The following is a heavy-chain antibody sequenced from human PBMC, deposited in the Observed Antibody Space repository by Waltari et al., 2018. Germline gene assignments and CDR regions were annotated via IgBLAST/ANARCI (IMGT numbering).Heavy chain of an antibody. V-gene: IGHV3-74*01. CDR2: IDNGEGSGT. J-gene: IGHJ6*04. CDR3: ARDHYYSKDV. CDR1: GCIFSTYW. Sequence: EVQLVESGGGLVQPGGSLRLSCEASGCIFSTYWMHWVRQGPGKGLVLVSRIDNGEGSGTSYADSVKCRFTISRDNAKNTLDLQMNSLRAEDTGVYYCARDHYYSKDVWGTGTTVTVSS.